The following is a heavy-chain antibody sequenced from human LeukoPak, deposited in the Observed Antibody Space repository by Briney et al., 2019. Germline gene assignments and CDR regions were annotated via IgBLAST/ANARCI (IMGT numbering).Heavy chain of an antibody. CDR3: AREWDSSGHYYYYGMDV. Sequence: GGSLRLSCAASGFTFSSYEMNWVRQAPGRGLGWVSYISSSGSTIYYAESVKGRFTISRDNAKNSLYLQMNSLRAEDTAVYYCAREWDSSGHYYYYGMDVWGQGTTVTVSS. D-gene: IGHD3-22*01. J-gene: IGHJ6*02. V-gene: IGHV3-48*03. CDR1: GFTFSSYE. CDR2: ISSSGSTI.